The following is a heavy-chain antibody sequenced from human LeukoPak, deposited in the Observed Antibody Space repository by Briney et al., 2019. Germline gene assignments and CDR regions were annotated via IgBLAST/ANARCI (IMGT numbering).Heavy chain of an antibody. CDR2: IWYDGSNK. D-gene: IGHD3-10*01. V-gene: IGHV3-33*01. CDR3: ARDRVVRGVLNWFDP. J-gene: IGHJ5*02. Sequence: PGRSLRLSCAASGFTFSSYGMHWVRQAPGKGLEWVAVIWYDGSNKYYADSVKGRFTISRDNSKNTLYLQMNSLRAEDTAVCYCARDRVVRGVLNWFDPWGQGTLVTVSS. CDR1: GFTFSSYG.